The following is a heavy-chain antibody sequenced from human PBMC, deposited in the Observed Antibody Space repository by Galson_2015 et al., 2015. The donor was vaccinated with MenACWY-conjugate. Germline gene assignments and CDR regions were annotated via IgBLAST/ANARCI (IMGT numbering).Heavy chain of an antibody. CDR2: ISDSGDIT. CDR3: AKGFYRGPVGNAFDI. J-gene: IGHJ3*02. CDR1: GLTFSNYA. D-gene: IGHD6-13*01. V-gene: IGHV3-23*01. Sequence: PLRLSCAASGLTFSNYAMSWVRQAPGKGLEWVSTISDSGDITYFADSVRGRFTVSRDNTKNTLYLQINSLRAEDTAVFYCAKGFYRGPVGNAFDIWGQGTMVTVSS.